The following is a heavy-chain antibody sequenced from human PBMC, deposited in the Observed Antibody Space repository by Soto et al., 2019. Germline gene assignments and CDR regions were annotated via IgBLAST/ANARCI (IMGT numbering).Heavy chain of an antibody. CDR2: IFSSGST. J-gene: IGHJ4*02. V-gene: IGHV4-4*07. CDR1: GGSINTFY. Sequence: SETLSLTCTVSGGSINTFYWSWVRQPAGKGLEWIGRIFSSGSTSFNPSLESRVAMSVDTSKNHFSLNLSSVTAADMAVYYCAREGSYSAYNFAHGIQLWSFDFWGQGALVTVLL. D-gene: IGHD5-12*01. CDR3: AREGSYSAYNFAHGIQLWSFDF.